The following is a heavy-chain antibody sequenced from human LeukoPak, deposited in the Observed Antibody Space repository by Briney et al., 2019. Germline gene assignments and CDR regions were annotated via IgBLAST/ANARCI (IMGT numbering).Heavy chain of an antibody. D-gene: IGHD2-2*01. Sequence: ASVKVSCKASGGTFSSYAISWVRQAPGQGLEWMGWINTNTGNPTHAQGFTGRFVFSLDTSVSTAYLQISSLKAEDTAVYYCARVARYCSSTSCYAGLYYYYYMDVWGKGTTVTVSS. CDR1: GGTFSSYA. CDR3: ARVARYCSSTSCYAGLYYYYYMDV. J-gene: IGHJ6*03. CDR2: INTNTGNP. V-gene: IGHV7-4-1*02.